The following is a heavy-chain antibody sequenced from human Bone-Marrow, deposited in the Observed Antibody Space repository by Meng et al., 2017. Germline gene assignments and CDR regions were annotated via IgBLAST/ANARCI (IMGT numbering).Heavy chain of an antibody. D-gene: IGHD4-17*01. J-gene: IGHJ4*02. V-gene: IGHV4-31*03. CDR1: GGSISSGGYY. CDR3: ARAVTTTYFHFDY. CDR2: IYYSGST. Sequence: SETLSLTCTVSGGSISSGGYYWSWIRQHPGKGLEWIGYIYYSGSTYYNPSLKSRVTISVDTSKNQFPLKLSSVTAADTAVYYCARAVTTTYFHFDYWGQGTLVTVSS.